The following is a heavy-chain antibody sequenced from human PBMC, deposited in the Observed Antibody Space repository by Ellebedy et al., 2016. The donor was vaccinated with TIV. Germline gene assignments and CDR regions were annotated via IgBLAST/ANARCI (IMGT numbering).Heavy chain of an antibody. V-gene: IGHV3-23*01. J-gene: IGHJ4*02. CDR1: GFTFNSYA. D-gene: IGHD3/OR15-3a*01. CDR2: ISHTGSRT. Sequence: PGGSLRLSCAASGFTFNSYAMSWVRQAPGKGLEWVSTISHTGSRTYYANSVEGRFIISRDNSKRTLYLQMNSLRAEDTAVYYCARDQDYSFDYWGQGTLVTVSS. CDR3: ARDQDYSFDY.